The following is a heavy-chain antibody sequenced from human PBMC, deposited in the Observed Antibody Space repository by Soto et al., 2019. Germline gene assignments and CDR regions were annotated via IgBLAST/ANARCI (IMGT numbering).Heavy chain of an antibody. CDR2: ISWNSGSI. V-gene: IGHV3-9*01. CDR1: GFTFDDYA. Sequence: GGSLRLSCAASGFTFDDYAMHWVRQAPGKGLEWVSGISWNSGSIGYADSVKGRFTISRDNAKNSLYLQMNSLRAEDTALYYCAKDTHYYYYMDVWGKGTTVTVSS. CDR3: AKDTHYYYYMDV. J-gene: IGHJ6*03.